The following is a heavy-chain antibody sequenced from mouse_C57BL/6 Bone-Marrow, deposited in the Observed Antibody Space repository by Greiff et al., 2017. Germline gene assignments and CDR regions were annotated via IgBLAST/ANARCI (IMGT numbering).Heavy chain of an antibody. J-gene: IGHJ2*01. CDR3: ARERSWYFDY. Sequence: EVKLVESEGGLVQPGSSMKLSCTASGFTFSDYYMAWVRQVPERGLEWVANINYDGSSTYYLDSLKSRFIISRDNAKNILYLQMSSLKSEDTATYYCARERSWYFDYWGQGTTLTVSS. CDR2: INYDGSST. V-gene: IGHV5-16*01. CDR1: GFTFSDYY.